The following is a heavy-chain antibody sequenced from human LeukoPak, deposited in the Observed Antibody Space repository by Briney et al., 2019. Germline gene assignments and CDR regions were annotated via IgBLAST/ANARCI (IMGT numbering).Heavy chain of an antibody. J-gene: IGHJ3*02. Sequence: GGSLRLSCEASGVTFSSYVMSWVRQAPGKRPEWVSGISGSGGGTYYADSVKGRFAISRDNSKNTLDLQMNCLRAEDTAVYYCVQEGPRGLAFDIWGQGTKVTVSS. CDR1: GVTFSSYV. CDR2: ISGSGGGT. CDR3: VQEGPRGLAFDI. V-gene: IGHV3-23*01.